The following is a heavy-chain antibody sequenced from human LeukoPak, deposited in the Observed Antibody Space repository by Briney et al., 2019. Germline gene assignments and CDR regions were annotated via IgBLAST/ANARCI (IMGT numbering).Heavy chain of an antibody. Sequence: ASVKVSCKASGYTFTSYYMHWVRQAPGRGLEWMGIINPSGGSTSYAQKFQGRVTMTRDTSTSTVYMELSSLRSEDTAVYYCARDWRPSIQYYSTPSYYFDYWGQGTLVTVSS. CDR3: ARDWRPSIQYYSTPSYYFDY. CDR2: INPSGGST. D-gene: IGHD2/OR15-2a*01. V-gene: IGHV1-46*01. CDR1: GYTFTSYY. J-gene: IGHJ4*02.